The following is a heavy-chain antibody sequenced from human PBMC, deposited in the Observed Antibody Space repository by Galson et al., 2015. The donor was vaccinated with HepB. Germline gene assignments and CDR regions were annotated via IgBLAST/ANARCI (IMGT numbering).Heavy chain of an antibody. V-gene: IGHV1-46*01. CDR3: AKDLYWGGSDY. D-gene: IGHD2-21*01. Sequence: SVKVSCKASGYTFTTSHIHWVRQAPGQGLEWMGIINPSGDITTYAQRFQGRVAMTRDTSTSTVYMELSSLSSEDTAIYYCAKDLYWGGSDYWGQGTLVTVSS. J-gene: IGHJ4*02. CDR1: GYTFTTSH. CDR2: INPSGDIT.